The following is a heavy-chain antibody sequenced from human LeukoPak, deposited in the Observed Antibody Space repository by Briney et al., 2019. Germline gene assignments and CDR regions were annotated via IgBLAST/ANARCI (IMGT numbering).Heavy chain of an antibody. CDR3: ARDPFNCSGGSCYSGNYYSYHYGLDV. CDR2: IYHSGST. Sequence: SETLSLTCAVYGGSFSGYYWSWIRQPPGKGLEWIGYIYHSGSTYYNPSLKSRVTISIDTSKNQFSLKLSSVTAADAAVYYCARDPFNCSGGSCYSGNYYSYHYGLDVWGQGTTVAVSS. V-gene: IGHV4-34*01. D-gene: IGHD2-15*01. CDR1: GGSFSGYY. J-gene: IGHJ6*02.